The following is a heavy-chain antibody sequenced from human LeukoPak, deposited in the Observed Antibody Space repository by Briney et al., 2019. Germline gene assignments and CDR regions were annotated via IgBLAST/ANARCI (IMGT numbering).Heavy chain of an antibody. V-gene: IGHV3-7*05. CDR2: IKHNGTEI. D-gene: IGHD4-23*01. Sequence: PGGSLRLSCAASGFTLSDYCMNWVRQAPGKGLEWVAYIKHNGTEIYYVDSLKGRFTISRDNAKNSLYLQINTLRAEDTAWYYCTRFFTVVTSGAFDIWGQGTMVTVSS. J-gene: IGHJ3*02. CDR1: GFTLSDYC. CDR3: TRFFTVVTSGAFDI.